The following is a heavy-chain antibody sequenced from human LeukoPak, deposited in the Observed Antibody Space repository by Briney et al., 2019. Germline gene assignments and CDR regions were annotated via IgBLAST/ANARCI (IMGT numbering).Heavy chain of an antibody. V-gene: IGHV5-51*01. J-gene: IGHJ4*02. D-gene: IGHD6-6*01. Sequence: GESLKISCKGSGYSFTSYWIGWVRQMPGKGLEWMGIIYPGDSDTRYSPSLQGQVTISADKSISTAYLQWSSLKASDTAVYYCARDQGLAARLLFPDYWSQGTLVTVSS. CDR3: ARDQGLAARLLFPDY. CDR1: GYSFTSYW. CDR2: IYPGDSDT.